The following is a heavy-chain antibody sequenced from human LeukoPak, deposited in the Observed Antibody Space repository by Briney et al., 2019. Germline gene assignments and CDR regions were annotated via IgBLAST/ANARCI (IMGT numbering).Heavy chain of an antibody. CDR2: IIPIFGTA. J-gene: IGHJ6*03. CDR1: GGTFSSYA. CDR3: ARGHTDRTDYGDCAPYYYMDV. V-gene: IGHV1-69*05. D-gene: IGHD4-17*01. Sequence: RASVKVSCKASGGTFSSYAISWVRQAPGQGLEWMGGIIPIFGTANYAQKFQGRVTITTDESTSTAYMELSSLRSEDTAVYYCARGHTDRTDYGDCAPYYYMDVWGKGTTVTVSS.